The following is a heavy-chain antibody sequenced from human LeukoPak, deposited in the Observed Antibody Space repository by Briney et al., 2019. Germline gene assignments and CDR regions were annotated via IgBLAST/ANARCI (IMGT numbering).Heavy chain of an antibody. D-gene: IGHD3-22*01. J-gene: IGHJ4*02. CDR3: VRSAFHAGSGNYYDY. CDR1: GFIFNNYA. Sequence: GGSLRLSCAGSGFIFNNYAMHWVRQPPGKGLEWVSGISWDSGSIDYADSVKGRFTISRDNAKNSLYLQMNSLRAEDTAVYYCVRSAFHAGSGNYYDYWGQGTLVTVSS. V-gene: IGHV3-9*01. CDR2: ISWDSGSI.